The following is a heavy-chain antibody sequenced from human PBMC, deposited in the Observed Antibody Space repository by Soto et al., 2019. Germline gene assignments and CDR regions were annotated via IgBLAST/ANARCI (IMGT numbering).Heavy chain of an antibody. D-gene: IGHD2-8*01. CDR3: ATHLSYCTNGVCYTGIAAAGTSFDY. J-gene: IGHJ4*02. CDR2: IIPIFGTA. CDR1: GSTFSSYA. Sequence: SVKVSCKASGSTFSSYAISWVRQAPGQGLEWMGGIIPIFGTANYAQKFQGRVTITADESTSTAYMELSSLRSEDTAVYYCATHLSYCTNGVCYTGIAAAGTSFDYWGQGTLVTVSS. V-gene: IGHV1-69*13.